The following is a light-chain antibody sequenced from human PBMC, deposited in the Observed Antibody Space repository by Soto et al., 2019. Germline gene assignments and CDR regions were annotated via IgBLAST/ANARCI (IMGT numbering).Light chain of an antibody. J-gene: IGLJ2*01. CDR2: EVS. CDR1: SSDVGGYNY. CDR3: SSYTSSSTVV. Sequence: QSALTQPPSASGSPGQSVTISCTGTSSDVGGYNYVSWYQQHPGKAPKLMIYEVSNRPSGVSNRFSGSKSGNTASLTISGLQAEDEAEYYCSSYTSSSTVVFGGGTKLTVL. V-gene: IGLV2-14*01.